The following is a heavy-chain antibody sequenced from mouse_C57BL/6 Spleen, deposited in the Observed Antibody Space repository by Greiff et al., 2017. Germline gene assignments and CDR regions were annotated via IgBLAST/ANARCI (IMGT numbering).Heavy chain of an antibody. J-gene: IGHJ3*01. V-gene: IGHV1-55*01. CDR3: ARDYYEYDAWFAY. CDR2: IYPGSGST. Sequence: QVQLQQPGAELVKPGASVKMSCKASGYTFTSYWITWVKQRPGQGLEWIGDIYPGSGSTNYNEKFKSKATLTVDTSSSTAYMQLSSLTSEDSAVYYCARDYYEYDAWFAYWGQGTLVTVSA. CDR1: GYTFTSYW. D-gene: IGHD2-4*01.